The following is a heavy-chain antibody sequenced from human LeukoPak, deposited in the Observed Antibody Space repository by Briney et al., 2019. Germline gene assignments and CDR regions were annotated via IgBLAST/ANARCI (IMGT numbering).Heavy chain of an antibody. Sequence: GGSLRLSCAASGFTFSSYAMHWVRQAPGKGLEWVAVISYDGSNKYYADSVKGRFTISRDNSKNTLYLQMNSLRAEDTAVYYCARAAGSGYYNNYFDYWGQGTLVTVSS. V-gene: IGHV3-30*04. CDR2: ISYDGSNK. CDR3: ARAAGSGYYNNYFDY. D-gene: IGHD3-22*01. J-gene: IGHJ4*02. CDR1: GFTFSSYA.